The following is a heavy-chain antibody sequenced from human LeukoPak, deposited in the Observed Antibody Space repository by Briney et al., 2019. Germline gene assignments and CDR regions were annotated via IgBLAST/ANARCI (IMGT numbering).Heavy chain of an antibody. V-gene: IGHV3-74*01. D-gene: IGHD3-10*01. Sequence: PGGSLRLSCAASGFTFANTWMHWVRQAPGKGLVWVSLINNDGSTTNYADSVKGRFTISRDNAKITVYLQMNSLRAEDTAVYYCAVGGTYGSGSWGQGTLVTISS. CDR1: GFTFANTW. CDR3: AVGGTYGSGS. J-gene: IGHJ4*02. CDR2: INNDGSTT.